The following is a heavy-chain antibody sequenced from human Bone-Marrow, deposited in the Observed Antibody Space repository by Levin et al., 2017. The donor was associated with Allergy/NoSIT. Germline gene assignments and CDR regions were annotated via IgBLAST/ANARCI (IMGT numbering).Heavy chain of an antibody. CDR2: IIASGGGT. Sequence: GGSLRLSCAASGFTFSNYAMGWVRQAPGKGLEWVSSIIASGGGTAYADSVKGRFTISRDNSRNTLFLQMSSLRVDDTAAYYCVQELVPGSLNYWGQGTLVTVSS. CDR1: GFTFSNYA. D-gene: IGHD2-8*02. CDR3: VQELVPGSLNY. V-gene: IGHV3-23*01. J-gene: IGHJ4*02.